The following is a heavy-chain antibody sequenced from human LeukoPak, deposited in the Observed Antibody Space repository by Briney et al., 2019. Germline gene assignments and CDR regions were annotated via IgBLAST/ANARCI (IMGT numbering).Heavy chain of an antibody. CDR1: GFTFRNYA. CDR3: AKAQGRSKDGFDI. J-gene: IGHJ3*02. V-gene: IGHV3-23*01. Sequence: PWGSLRLSCAASGFTFRNYAMSWVRQAPGKGLEWVSSISGSGAYTYYADSVKGRFTISRDNSKNTLYLQMSSLRAEDTAVYYCAKAQGRSKDGFDIWGQGTVVTVSS. CDR2: ISGSGAYT. D-gene: IGHD2-15*01.